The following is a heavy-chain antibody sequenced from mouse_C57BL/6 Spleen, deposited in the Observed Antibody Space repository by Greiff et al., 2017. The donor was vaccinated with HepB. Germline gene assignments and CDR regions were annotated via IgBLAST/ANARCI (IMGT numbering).Heavy chain of an antibody. Sequence: EVQLQQSGPELVKPGASVKISCKASGYTFTDYYMNWVKQSHGKSLEWIGDINPNNGGTSYNQKFKGKATLTVDKSSSTAYMELRSLTSEDSAVYYCARSMRWLLYYLDYWGQGTTLTVSS. J-gene: IGHJ2*01. D-gene: IGHD2-3*01. CDR1: GYTFTDYY. CDR3: ARSMRWLLYYLDY. CDR2: INPNNGGT. V-gene: IGHV1-26*01.